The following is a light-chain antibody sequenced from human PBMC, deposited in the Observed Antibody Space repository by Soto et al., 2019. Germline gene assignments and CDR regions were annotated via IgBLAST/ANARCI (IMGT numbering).Light chain of an antibody. Sequence: QSVLTQPPSVSAAPGQKVTISCSGSSSNIKSQYVSWYQQLPGTAPKLLIYDNNKRPSGIPDRFSGSKSGTSATLGITGLQTGDEADYYCGTWDSSLSDVVFGGGTKPTVL. CDR3: GTWDSSLSDVV. CDR2: DNN. V-gene: IGLV1-51*01. CDR1: SSNIKSQY. J-gene: IGLJ2*01.